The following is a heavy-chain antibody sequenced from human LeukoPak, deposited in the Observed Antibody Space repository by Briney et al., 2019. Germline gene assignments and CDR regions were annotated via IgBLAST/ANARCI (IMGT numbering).Heavy chain of an antibody. CDR3: ARGYNYGHDY. J-gene: IGHJ4*02. D-gene: IGHD5-18*01. V-gene: IGHV1-2*06. CDR1: GYTFTSYY. Sequence: ASVKVSCKASGYTFTSYYMHWVRQAPGQGLEWMGRVISHSGGTNYAPRLQGRVTMTRDTSTSTAYMELSRLKSDDTAVYYCARGYNYGHDYWGQGTLVTVSS. CDR2: VISHSGGT.